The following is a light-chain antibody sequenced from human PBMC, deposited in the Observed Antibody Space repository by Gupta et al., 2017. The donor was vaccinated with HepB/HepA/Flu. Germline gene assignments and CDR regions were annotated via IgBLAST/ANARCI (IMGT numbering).Light chain of an antibody. CDR1: QSVSSY. CDR3: QQRSNWPPT. CDR2: DAF. Sequence: EIVLTQSPATLSLSPGERATLSCRASQSVSSYLAWYQQTPGQAPRLLIYDAFNRATGIPARVSGSESGTDFTLTISSLEPEDFAVYYCQQRSNWPPTFGQGTKVEIK. V-gene: IGKV3-11*01. J-gene: IGKJ1*01.